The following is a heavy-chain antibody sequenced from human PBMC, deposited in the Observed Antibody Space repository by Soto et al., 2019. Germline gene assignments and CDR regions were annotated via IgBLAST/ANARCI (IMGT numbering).Heavy chain of an antibody. Sequence: GGSLRLSCAASGFTLCGYAMDWVRQAPGKGLEYVTGISSNGVGTYYANSVQGRFTISRDNSKNTVYLQMGSLRPEDMAVYYCARRARPDFYYMDVWGKGTTVTVSS. V-gene: IGHV3-64*01. D-gene: IGHD6-6*01. CDR1: GFTLCGYA. J-gene: IGHJ6*03. CDR2: ISSNGVGT. CDR3: ARRARPDFYYMDV.